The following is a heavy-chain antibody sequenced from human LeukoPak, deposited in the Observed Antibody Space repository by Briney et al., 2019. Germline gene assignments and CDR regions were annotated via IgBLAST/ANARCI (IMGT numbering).Heavy chain of an antibody. D-gene: IGHD1-26*01. CDR3: ARDRRGSYDN. J-gene: IGHJ4*02. V-gene: IGHV3-7*01. CDR2: IKQDGSEK. CDR1: GFNFGEFW. Sequence: GGSLRLSCAASGFNFGEFWMAWVRQTPGKGLEWVANIKQDGSEKYYVDSVKGRFTISRDNAKNSLYLQMNSLRAEDTAVYYCARDRRGSYDNWGQGTLVTVSS.